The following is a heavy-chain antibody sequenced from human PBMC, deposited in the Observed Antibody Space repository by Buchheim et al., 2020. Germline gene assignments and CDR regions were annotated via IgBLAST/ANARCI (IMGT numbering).Heavy chain of an antibody. Sequence: EVQLLESGGGLVQPGGSLRLSCAASGFTFSSYAMSWVRQAPGKGLEWVSAISCSGGSTYYADSVKGRFTISIDTSKNTLYLQMNSLRAEDTAVYYCAKGKPTMNWNDVGDWFDPWGQGTL. J-gene: IGHJ5*02. CDR1: GFTFSSYA. CDR2: ISCSGGST. CDR3: AKGKPTMNWNDVGDWFDP. V-gene: IGHV3-23*01. D-gene: IGHD1-1*01.